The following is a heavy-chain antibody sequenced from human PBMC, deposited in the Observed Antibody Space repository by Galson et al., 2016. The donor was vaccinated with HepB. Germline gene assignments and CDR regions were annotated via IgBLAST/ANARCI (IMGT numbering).Heavy chain of an antibody. CDR1: GDSISSGEYY. Sequence: LSLTCTVSGDSISSGEYYWNWIRQHPEEGLEWIGYVYYKGATYYSPSLQSRVTISMDTSANQFSLKLTSVTAADTAVYYCARESPTVAATPDTFDIWGQGTMVTVSA. D-gene: IGHD6-19*01. CDR2: VYYKGAT. J-gene: IGHJ3*02. V-gene: IGHV4-31*03. CDR3: ARESPTVAATPDTFDI.